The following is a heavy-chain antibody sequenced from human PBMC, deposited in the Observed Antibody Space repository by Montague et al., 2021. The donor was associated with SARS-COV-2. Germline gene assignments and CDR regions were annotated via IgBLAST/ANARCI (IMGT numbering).Heavy chain of an antibody. CDR3: ARVSLEEAATRCDY. D-gene: IGHD2-15*01. CDR2: IYYSGST. Sequence: SETLSLTCTVSGGSVSSGGYYWSWIRQPPGKGLEWIGHIYYSGSTNYNPSLKSRVTISLDTSKNQFSLKLTSVTAADTAVYYCARVSLEEAATRCDYWGQGTLVTVSS. CDR1: GGSVSSGGYY. J-gene: IGHJ4*02. V-gene: IGHV4-61*08.